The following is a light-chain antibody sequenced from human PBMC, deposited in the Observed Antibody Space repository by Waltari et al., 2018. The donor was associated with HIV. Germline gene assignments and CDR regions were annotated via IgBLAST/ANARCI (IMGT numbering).Light chain of an antibody. V-gene: IGLV1-47*01. CDR2: RNN. CDR1: NSTIGSNF. J-gene: IGLJ2*01. Sequence: QSVLTQAPSASGTPGQRVTISCSGTNSTIGSNFVYCYQQVPGGAPKLLIYRNNQRPSGVPDRFSGSKSVTSASLAISGLRSEDEADYYCAAWDDSLSGLVFGGRTKLTVL. CDR3: AAWDDSLSGLV.